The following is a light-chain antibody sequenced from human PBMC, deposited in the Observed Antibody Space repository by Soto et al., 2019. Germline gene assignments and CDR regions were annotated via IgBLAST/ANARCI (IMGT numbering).Light chain of an antibody. CDR2: DAS. Sequence: DIQMTQSPSTLSASVGDRVTITCRASQSISSWLAWYQQKPGKAPKLLIYDASTLESGVPSRFSGSGSGTELPLTISSLQPDDFATYYCQQYNSNPHTFGQGTKLEIK. CDR3: QQYNSNPHT. V-gene: IGKV1-5*01. CDR1: QSISSW. J-gene: IGKJ2*01.